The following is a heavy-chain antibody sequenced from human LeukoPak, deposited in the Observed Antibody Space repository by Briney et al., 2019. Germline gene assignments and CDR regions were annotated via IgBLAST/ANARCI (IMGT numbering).Heavy chain of an antibody. V-gene: IGHV5-10-1*01. CDR2: IDPSDFYT. CDR1: GYSFTSYW. CDR3: TRPGSGSYYKGGTDH. J-gene: IGHJ5*02. D-gene: IGHD3-10*01. Sequence: GESLKISCTGSGYSFTSYWISWVRQMPGKGLEWMGRIDPSDFYTNYSPSFQGHVTLSADRSISTAYLQWSSLKASDTAMYYCTRPGSGSYYKGGTDHWGQGTLVTVSS.